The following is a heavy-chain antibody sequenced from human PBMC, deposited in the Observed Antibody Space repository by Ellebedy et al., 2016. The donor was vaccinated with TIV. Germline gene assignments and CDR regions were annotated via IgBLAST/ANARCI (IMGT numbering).Heavy chain of an antibody. CDR3: ARARSSGWLHTPDY. D-gene: IGHD6-19*01. CDR1: GYTFSNYF. V-gene: IGHV1-46*04. Sequence: AASVKVSCKASGYTFSNYFMHWVRQAPGQGLEWMGIINPSGGSTTYAQNLQGRVTMTRGTSTTTVYMELSSLRSEDTAVYYCARARSSGWLHTPDYWGQGTLVIVSS. CDR2: INPSGGST. J-gene: IGHJ4*02.